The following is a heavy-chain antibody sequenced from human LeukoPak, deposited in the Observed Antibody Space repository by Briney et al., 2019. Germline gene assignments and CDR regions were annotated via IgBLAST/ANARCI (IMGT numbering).Heavy chain of an antibody. D-gene: IGHD3-22*01. CDR1: GFTFSSYW. Sequence: GGSLRLSCAASGFTFSSYWMSWVRQAPGKGLEWVANIKQDGGEKYYVDSVKGRFTISRDNAKNSLYLQMTSLRAEDTAVYYCARGQYYYDSSAYYPSLPDAFDIWAKGQWSPSLQ. V-gene: IGHV3-7*01. CDR3: ARGQYYYDSSAYYPSLPDAFDI. J-gene: IGHJ3*02. CDR2: IKQDGGEK.